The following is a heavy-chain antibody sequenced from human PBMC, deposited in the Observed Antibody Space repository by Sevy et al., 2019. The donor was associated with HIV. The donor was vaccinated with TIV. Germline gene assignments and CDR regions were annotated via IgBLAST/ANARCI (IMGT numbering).Heavy chain of an antibody. CDR3: ARGPPDGSYDYFDY. CDR2: ISYDGTNE. Sequence: GGSLRLSCAASRFTFNTYAMHWVRQAPGKGLDWVAFISYDGTNEYYADSVKGRFIISRDNAKDTLYLQMNSLRADDTAVYYCARGPPDGSYDYFDYWGQGTLVTVSS. D-gene: IGHD1-26*01. V-gene: IGHV3-30*04. J-gene: IGHJ4*02. CDR1: RFTFNTYA.